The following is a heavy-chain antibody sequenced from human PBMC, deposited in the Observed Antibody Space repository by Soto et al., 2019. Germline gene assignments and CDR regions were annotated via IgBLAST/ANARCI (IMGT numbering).Heavy chain of an antibody. CDR3: AREDDGGDRDYYGLDV. CDR2: VHYSGSA. J-gene: IGHJ6*02. V-gene: IGHV4-30-4*01. D-gene: IGHD2-21*02. Sequence: IRKPPGKGLEWIGYVHYSGSALYNPSLQSRVSISVDTSKNQFSLKLSSVTAADTAVYFCAREDDGGDRDYYGLDVWGQGTSVTVSS.